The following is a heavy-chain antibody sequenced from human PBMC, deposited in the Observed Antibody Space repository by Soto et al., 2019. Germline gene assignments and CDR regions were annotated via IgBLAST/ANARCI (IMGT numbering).Heavy chain of an antibody. CDR2: IYYSGST. CDR1: GGSISSSSYY. V-gene: IGHV4-39*01. J-gene: IGHJ4*02. Sequence: SETLSLTCTVSGGSISSSSYYWGWIRQPPGKGLEWIGSIYYSGSTYYNPALKSRVTISVDTSKNQFSLKLSSVTAADTAVYYCARRGSAPSACSSTSCYLNDYWGQGTLVTVSS. CDR3: ARRGSAPSACSSTSCYLNDY. D-gene: IGHD2-2*01.